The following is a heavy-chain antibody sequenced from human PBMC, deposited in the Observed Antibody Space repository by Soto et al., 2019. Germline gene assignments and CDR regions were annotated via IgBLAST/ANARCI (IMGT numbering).Heavy chain of an antibody. CDR3: ARVDSSGWDDFDY. D-gene: IGHD6-19*01. J-gene: IGHJ4*02. CDR2: INAGNGNT. Sequence: GASVKVSCKASGYTFTSYAMHWVRQAPGQRLEWMGWINAGNGNTKYSQKFQGRVTITRDTSASTAYIELSSLRSEDTAVYYCARVDSSGWDDFDYWGQGTLVTVSS. V-gene: IGHV1-3*01. CDR1: GYTFTSYA.